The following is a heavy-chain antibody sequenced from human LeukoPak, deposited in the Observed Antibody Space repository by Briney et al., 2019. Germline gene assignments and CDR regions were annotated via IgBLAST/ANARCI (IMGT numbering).Heavy chain of an antibody. V-gene: IGHV3-15*01. Sequence: GGSLRLSCAASGFTVSNAWMSWVRQAPGKGLEWVGRIKSKTDGGTTDYAAPVKGRFTISRDDSKNTLYLQMNSLKTEDTAVYYCTTGPQYYYDSSGSVDYFDYWGQGTLVTVSS. D-gene: IGHD3-22*01. CDR2: IKSKTDGGTT. J-gene: IGHJ4*02. CDR1: GFTVSNAW. CDR3: TTGPQYYYDSSGSVDYFDY.